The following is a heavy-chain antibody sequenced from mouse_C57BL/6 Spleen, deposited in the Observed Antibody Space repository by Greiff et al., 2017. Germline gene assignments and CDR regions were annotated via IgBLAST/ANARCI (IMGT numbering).Heavy chain of an antibody. CDR2: IYPSDSET. J-gene: IGHJ2*01. Sequence: VQLPPPGAELVRPGSSVKLSCKASGYTFTSYWMDWVKQRPGQGLEWIGNIYPSDSETHYNQKFKDKATLTVDKSYKPAYMPLSSLTSEDSAVFYCARRGEGRGIYFDYWGQGTTLTVSS. V-gene: IGHV1-61*01. CDR3: ARRGEGRGIYFDY. CDR1: GYTFTSYW. D-gene: IGHD3-3*01.